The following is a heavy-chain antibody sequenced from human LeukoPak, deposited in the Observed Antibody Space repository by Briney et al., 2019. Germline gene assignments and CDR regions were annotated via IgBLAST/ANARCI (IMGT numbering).Heavy chain of an antibody. J-gene: IGHJ3*02. Sequence: SETLSLTCTVAGASSSSYYWNWLRHPPGEGLGWIGYIYYCGSTNYNPTFKSRVTISVDTSKNQFSLNLSSVTAADTAVYYCARHVSSASRAFDIWGQGTMVSVPS. CDR3: ARHVSSASRAFDI. CDR1: GASSSSYY. V-gene: IGHV4-59*01. D-gene: IGHD2-2*01. CDR2: IYYCGST.